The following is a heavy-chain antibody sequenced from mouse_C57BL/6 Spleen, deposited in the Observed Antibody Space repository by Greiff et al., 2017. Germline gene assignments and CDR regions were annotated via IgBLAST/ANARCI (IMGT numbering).Heavy chain of an antibody. CDR2: IFPCDGST. J-gene: IGHJ2*01. D-gene: IGHD1-1*01. CDR1: GYTFTSYD. Sequence: QVQLQQSGPELVKPGASVTLSCTASGYTFTSYDINWVNQRPGQGLVWFGWIFPCDGSTKYNAKFKGQATLTVDTSSSTAYMELNSLTSEDAAVYFCARGATVVPFDYWGQGTTLTVSS. V-gene: IGHV1-85*01. CDR3: ARGATVVPFDY.